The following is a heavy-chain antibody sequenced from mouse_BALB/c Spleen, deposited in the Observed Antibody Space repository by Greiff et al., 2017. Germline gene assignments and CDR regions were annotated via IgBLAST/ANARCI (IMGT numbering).Heavy chain of an antibody. V-gene: IGHV5-6*02. D-gene: IGHD2-4*01. Sequence: DVKLVESGGDLVKPGGSLKLSCAASGFTFSSYGMSWVRQTPDKRLEWVATISSGGSYTYYPDSVKGRFTISRDNAKNTLYLQMSSLKSEDTAMYYCARHDSIYYDYDGNYFDYWGQGTTLTVSS. CDR2: ISSGGSYT. CDR3: ARHDSIYYDYDGNYFDY. CDR1: GFTFSSYG. J-gene: IGHJ2*01.